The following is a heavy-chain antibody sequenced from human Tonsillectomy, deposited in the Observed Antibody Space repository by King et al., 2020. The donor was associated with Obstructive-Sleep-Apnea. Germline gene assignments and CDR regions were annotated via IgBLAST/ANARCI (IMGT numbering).Heavy chain of an antibody. J-gene: IGHJ4*02. V-gene: IGHV3-11*01. Sequence: VQLVQSGGGLVKPGGSLRLSCAASGFTFSDYYMSWIRQAPGKGLEWVSYITSSGTTILYADSVKGRFTISRANAKNSVYLLMNSLRAEDTAVYYCARGVAAVTEYVHYWRQGTLVTVPS. D-gene: IGHD6-13*01. CDR3: ARGVAAVTEYVHY. CDR1: GFTFSDYY. CDR2: ITSSGTTI.